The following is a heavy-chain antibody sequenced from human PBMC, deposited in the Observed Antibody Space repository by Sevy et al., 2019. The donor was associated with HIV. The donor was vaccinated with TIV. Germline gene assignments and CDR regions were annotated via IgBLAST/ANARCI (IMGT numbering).Heavy chain of an antibody. J-gene: IGHJ4*02. CDR1: GFTFSSYD. CDR2: ISSSGGTT. V-gene: IGHV3-23*01. Sequence: GGSLRLSCAASGFTFSSYDMSWVRQAPGKGLEWVSVISSSGGTTYYADSVKGRFTISRDNSKNTVYLQMKSPRTEDTAVYYCAKPRSTGWRGGFDCWGQGTLVTVSS. CDR3: AKPRSTGWRGGFDC. D-gene: IGHD6-19*01.